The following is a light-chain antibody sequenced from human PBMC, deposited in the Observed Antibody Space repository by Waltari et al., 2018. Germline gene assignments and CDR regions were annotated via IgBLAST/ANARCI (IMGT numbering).Light chain of an antibody. CDR1: KILLYSNGNNY. CDR3: VQSLQTPPT. V-gene: IGKV2-28*01. J-gene: IGKJ1*01. Sequence: DIVMTQSPLSLPVTPGEPASFSCRSSKILLYSNGNNYLDWYLQKPGQSPQLLIYLGSNRASGVPDRFSGSGSGTDFTLKISRVEAEDAGIYYCVQSLQTPPTFGQGTKVEIK. CDR2: LGS.